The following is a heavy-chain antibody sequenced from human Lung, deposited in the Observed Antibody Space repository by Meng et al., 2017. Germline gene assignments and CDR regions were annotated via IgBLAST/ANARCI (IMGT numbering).Heavy chain of an antibody. J-gene: IGHJ4*02. CDR1: EYTFTGYY. D-gene: IGHD2-21*02. Sequence: QVQLVQSGDEVKKPEAAVKGSCNASEYTFTGYYMHWVRHATGQGLELRGRINPNSGGTNYAQKFQGRVTMTRDTSISTAYMELSRLRSDDTAVYYCASVRACGSDCYTFDYWGQGTLVTVSS. CDR2: INPNSGGT. CDR3: ASVRACGSDCYTFDY. V-gene: IGHV1-2*06.